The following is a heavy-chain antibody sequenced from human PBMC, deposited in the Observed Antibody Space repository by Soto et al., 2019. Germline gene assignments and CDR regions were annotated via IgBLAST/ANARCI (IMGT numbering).Heavy chain of an antibody. J-gene: IGHJ3*02. CDR1: VFTFSSYG. D-gene: IGHD6-13*01. CDR2: ISYDGSNK. CDR3: AKGWDSSSGGGTFDI. Sequence: PRWSLRLSCSASVFTFSSYGMHWGRQAPGKGLEWVAVISYDGSNKYYADSVKGRFTISRDNSKNTLYLQMNSLRAEDTAVYYCAKGWDSSSGGGTFDIWGQGTMVTVSS. V-gene: IGHV3-30*18.